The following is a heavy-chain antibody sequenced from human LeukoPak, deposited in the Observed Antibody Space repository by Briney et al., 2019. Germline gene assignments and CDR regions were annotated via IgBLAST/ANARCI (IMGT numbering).Heavy chain of an antibody. CDR3: ARSIATYGPTHNWFGP. CDR1: GGSITSSLSY. CDR2: IYYSGST. Sequence: PSETLSLTCSVSGGSITSSLSYWGWIRQPPGKGLESIGSIYYSGSTYYSPSLKSRVTISVDTSKNQFSLKLSSVTAADTAVYYCARSIATYGPTHNWFGPWGQGILVTVSS. V-gene: IGHV4-39*01. D-gene: IGHD6-6*01. J-gene: IGHJ5*02.